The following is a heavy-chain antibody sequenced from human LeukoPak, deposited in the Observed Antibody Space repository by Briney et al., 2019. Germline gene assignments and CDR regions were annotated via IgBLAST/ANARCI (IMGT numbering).Heavy chain of an antibody. V-gene: IGHV5-51*01. CDR1: EYSFTSYW. D-gene: IGHD5-18*01. J-gene: IGHJ4*02. CDR2: IYPGDSDT. Sequence: GESLKISCKGPEYSFTSYWIGWVGQMPGKGLEWMGFIYPGDSDTTYSPPWQHQVTTSADNSISTAYLQWSSLKASDTAMYYCARSPLLTAMVEEGFDYWGQGTLVTVSS. CDR3: ARSPLLTAMVEEGFDY.